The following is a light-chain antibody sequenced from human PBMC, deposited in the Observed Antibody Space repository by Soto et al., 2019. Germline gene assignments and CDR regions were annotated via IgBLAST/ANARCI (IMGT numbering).Light chain of an antibody. Sequence: QSALTQPASVSGSPGQSITISCTGTSSDVGGYNYVSWYQQHPGKAPKLMIYDVSNRPSGVSNRFSGSKSGNTASLTISGLQAEDEAGYYCSSYTSSSRNVFGTGTKVT. CDR1: SSDVGGYNY. V-gene: IGLV2-14*01. J-gene: IGLJ1*01. CDR2: DVS. CDR3: SSYTSSSRNV.